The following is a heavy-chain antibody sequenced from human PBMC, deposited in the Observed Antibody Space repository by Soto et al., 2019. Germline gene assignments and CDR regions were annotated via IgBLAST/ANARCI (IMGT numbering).Heavy chain of an antibody. J-gene: IGHJ6*02. CDR3: ARVEGGCSGSSWELYGMAV. Sequence: EVQLVESGGGLVQPGGSLRLSCAASGFTLSWYWMHWVRQAPGKGLVWVSRIHSDGTTTTYADSVTGRFTNSRDTAKNNTYLQMNGPRAAASGAYYSARVEGGCSGSSWELYGMAVWGQVTKGTVSS. D-gene: IGHD2-8*02. V-gene: IGHV3-74*01. CDR2: IHSDGTTT. CDR1: GFTLSWYW.